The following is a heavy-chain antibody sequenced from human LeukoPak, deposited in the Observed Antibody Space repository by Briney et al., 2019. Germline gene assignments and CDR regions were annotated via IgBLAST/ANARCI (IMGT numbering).Heavy chain of an antibody. J-gene: IGHJ4*02. CDR1: GFTFSNYA. V-gene: IGHV3-23*01. CDR3: ANGLYYYDSSAHY. D-gene: IGHD3-22*01. CDR2: ISASGGST. Sequence: PGGSLRLSCAVSGFTFSNYAMSWVRQAPGKGLEWVSAISASGGSTYYADSVKGRFTISRDNSKNTLFLQMNNLRAEDTAIYYCANGLYYYDSSAHYWGQGTLVTVSS.